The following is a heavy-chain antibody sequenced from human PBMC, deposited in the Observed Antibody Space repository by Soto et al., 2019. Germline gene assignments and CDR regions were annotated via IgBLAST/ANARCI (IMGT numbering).Heavy chain of an antibody. CDR2: IYHSGST. V-gene: IGHV4-4*02. Sequence: SETLSLTCAVSGGSISSSNWWSWVRQLPGKGLEWIGEIYHSGSTNYNPSLKSRVTISVDKSKNQFSLKLSSVTAADTAVYYCARVGNGGNSDYYYYYGMDVWGQGTTVTVSS. D-gene: IGHD2-21*02. J-gene: IGHJ6*02. CDR1: GGSISSSNW. CDR3: ARVGNGGNSDYYYYYGMDV.